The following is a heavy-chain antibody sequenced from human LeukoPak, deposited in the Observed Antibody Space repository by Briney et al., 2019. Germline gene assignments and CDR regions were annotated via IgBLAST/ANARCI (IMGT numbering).Heavy chain of an antibody. CDR2: IYYSGST. Sequence: SETLSLTCTVSGGSVSSGSYYWSWIRQPPGKGLEWIGYIYYSGSTYYNPSLKSRVTISVDTSKNQFSLKLSSVTAADTAVYYCARELDYYDSSGALDYWGQGTLVTVSS. V-gene: IGHV4-30-4*01. CDR1: GGSVSSGSYY. D-gene: IGHD3-22*01. CDR3: ARELDYYDSSGALDY. J-gene: IGHJ4*02.